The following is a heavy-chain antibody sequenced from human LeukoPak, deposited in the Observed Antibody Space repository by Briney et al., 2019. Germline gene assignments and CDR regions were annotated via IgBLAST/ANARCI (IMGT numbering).Heavy chain of an antibody. CDR3: VRSKSGTYGWFDP. CDR1: GGSISSYY. D-gene: IGHD4-17*01. CDR2: IYYTGST. Sequence: SETLSLTCTVSGGSISSYYWSWIRQPPGKGLEWMGYIYYTGSTNYNPSLKSRVIISVDTSKNQFSLKVSSVTAADTAVYYCVRSKSGTYGWFDPWGQGTLVTVSS. V-gene: IGHV4-59*01. J-gene: IGHJ5*02.